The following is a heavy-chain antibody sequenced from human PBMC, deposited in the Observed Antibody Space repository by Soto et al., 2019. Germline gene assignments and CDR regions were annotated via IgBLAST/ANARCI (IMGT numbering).Heavy chain of an antibody. V-gene: IGHV3-30*18. CDR1: GFTFSSYG. CDR2: ISYDGSNK. CDR3: AKDGPGGVTSYYYYYMDV. D-gene: IGHD2-21*02. J-gene: IGHJ6*03. Sequence: PGGSLRLSCAASGFTFSSYGMHWVRQAPGKGLEWVAVISYDGSNKYYADSVKGRFTISRDNSKNTLYLQMNSLRAEDTAVYYCAKDGPGGVTSYYYYYMDVWGKGTTVTVS.